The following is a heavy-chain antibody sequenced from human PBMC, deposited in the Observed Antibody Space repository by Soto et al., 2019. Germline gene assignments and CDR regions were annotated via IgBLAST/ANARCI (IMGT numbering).Heavy chain of an antibody. CDR2: ISYDGSNK. V-gene: IGHV3-30-3*01. Sequence: GGSLRLSCAASGFTFSSYAMHWVRQAPGKGLEWVAVISYDGSNKYYADSVKGRFTISRDNSKNTLYLQMNSLGAEDTAVYYCARESSYYGMDVWGQGTTVTVSS. CDR3: ARESSYYGMDV. CDR1: GFTFSSYA. J-gene: IGHJ6*02.